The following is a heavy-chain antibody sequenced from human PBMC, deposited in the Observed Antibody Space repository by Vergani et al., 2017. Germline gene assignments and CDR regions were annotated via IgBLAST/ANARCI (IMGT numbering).Heavy chain of an antibody. Sequence: QVQLQESGPGLVKPSQTLSLTCTVSGGSINSHNYYWSWIRQPAGKGLEWIGRIHTSGSTNYNPSLKSRVTMSEDTSKNQFSLNLTSVTAAGTAVYFCAGGSWLGGSCYKPPFDYWGQGILVTVSS. D-gene: IGHD2-15*01. V-gene: IGHV4-61*02. CDR3: AGGSWLGGSCYKPPFDY. J-gene: IGHJ4*02. CDR2: IHTSGST. CDR1: GGSINSHNYY.